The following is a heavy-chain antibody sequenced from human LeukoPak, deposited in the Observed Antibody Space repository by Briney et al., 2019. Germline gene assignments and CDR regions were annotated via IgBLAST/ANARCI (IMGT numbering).Heavy chain of an antibody. D-gene: IGHD3-22*01. V-gene: IGHV3-7*01. Sequence: QSGGSLRLSCAASGFTFSSYWMSWVRQAPGKVLEWVANIKQDGSEKYYVDSVKGRFTISRDNAKNSLYLQMNSLRAEDTAVYYCARRARITMIVVVTYYFDYWGQGTLVTVSS. J-gene: IGHJ4*02. CDR3: ARRARITMIVVVTYYFDY. CDR1: GFTFSSYW. CDR2: IKQDGSEK.